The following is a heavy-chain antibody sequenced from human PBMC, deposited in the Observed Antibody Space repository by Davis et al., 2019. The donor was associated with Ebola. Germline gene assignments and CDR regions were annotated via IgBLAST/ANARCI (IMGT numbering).Heavy chain of an antibody. D-gene: IGHD3-3*01. Sequence: ASVKVSCKASGFAFRNYGITWVRQAPGQGLEWMGWISGFNGNRNYADSLLGRVTMAIDAGTDTASMELRSLRSDDTAMYYCARSSTSIYGVAMTNDAFDFWGQGTMVIVSS. CDR2: ISGFNGNR. J-gene: IGHJ3*01. V-gene: IGHV1-18*01. CDR1: GFAFRNYG. CDR3: ARSSTSIYGVAMTNDAFDF.